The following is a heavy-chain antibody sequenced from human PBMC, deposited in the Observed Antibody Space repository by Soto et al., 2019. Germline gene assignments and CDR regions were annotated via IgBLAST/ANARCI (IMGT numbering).Heavy chain of an antibody. V-gene: IGHV4-34*01. J-gene: IGHJ6*02. CDR1: GGSFSGYY. CDR2: INHSGST. CDR3: ARGEGYYGMDV. Sequence: QVQLQQWGAGLLKPSETLSLTCAVYGGSFSGYYWSWIRQPPGKGLEWIGEINHSGSTNYNPSLKSRVTISVDKSKNQFSLKLSSVTAADAAVYYCARGEGYYGMDVWGQGTTVTVSS.